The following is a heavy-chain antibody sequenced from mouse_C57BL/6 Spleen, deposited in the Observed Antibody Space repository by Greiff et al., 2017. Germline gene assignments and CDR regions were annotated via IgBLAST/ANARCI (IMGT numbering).Heavy chain of an antibody. V-gene: IGHV1-62-2*01. Sequence: QVQLQQSGAELVKPGASVKLSCKASGYTFTEYTIHWVKQRSGQGLEWIGWFYPGSGSIKYNEKFKDKATLTADKSSSTVSMELSRLTSEDSAVXFGAKHEDTPLYYSSSPGLDYWGQGTTLTVSS. CDR3: AKHEDTPLYYSSSPGLDY. CDR2: FYPGSGSI. J-gene: IGHJ2*01. CDR1: GYTFTEYT. D-gene: IGHD1-1*01.